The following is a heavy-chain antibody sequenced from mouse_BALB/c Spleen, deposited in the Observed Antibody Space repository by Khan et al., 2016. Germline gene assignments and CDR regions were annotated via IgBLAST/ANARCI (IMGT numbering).Heavy chain of an antibody. Sequence: VQLQESGAELARPGASVKLSCKASGYTFTDYYINWVKQRTGQGLEWLGEIYPGSDNTYYNERFKGKATMTADKSSSTAYMQLSILTSEDSAVFCCARGGGSSDYWGQGTTLTVSA. J-gene: IGHJ2*01. V-gene: IGHV1-76*01. CDR3: ARGGGSSDY. CDR2: IYPGSDNT. D-gene: IGHD1-3*01. CDR1: GYTFTDYY.